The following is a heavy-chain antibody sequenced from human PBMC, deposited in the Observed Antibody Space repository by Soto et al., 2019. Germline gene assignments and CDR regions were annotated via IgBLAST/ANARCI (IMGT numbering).Heavy chain of an antibody. CDR2: IYYSGST. D-gene: IGHD4-17*01. V-gene: IGHV4-31*03. J-gene: IGHJ4*02. CDR1: GGSISSGGYY. CDR3: ARDLNDGDYGHFDY. Sequence: SETLSLTCTVSGGSISSGGYYWSWIRQHPGKGLEWIGYIYYSGSTYYNPSLKSRVTISVDTSKNQFSLKLSSVTAADTAVYYCARDLNDGDYGHFDYWGQGTLVTAPQ.